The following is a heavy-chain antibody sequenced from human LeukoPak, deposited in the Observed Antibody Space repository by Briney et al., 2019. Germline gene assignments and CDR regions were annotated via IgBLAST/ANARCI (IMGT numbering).Heavy chain of an antibody. CDR3: TTTQAGRIGGFYRTKPYYFDY. V-gene: IGHV3-15*01. J-gene: IGHJ4*02. Sequence: GGSLRLSCAASGFTFNNAWMSWVRQAPGKGLEWVGRIKIKTDGGATDYAAPVKGRFTISRDDSKNMLYLQMNSLKTEDTAVYYCTTTQAGRIGGFYRTKPYYFDYWGQGTLVTVSS. D-gene: IGHD1-26*01. CDR1: GFTFNNAW. CDR2: IKIKTDGGAT.